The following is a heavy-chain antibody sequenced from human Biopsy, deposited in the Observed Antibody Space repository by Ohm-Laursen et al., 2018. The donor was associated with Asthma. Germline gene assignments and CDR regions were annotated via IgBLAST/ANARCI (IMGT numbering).Heavy chain of an antibody. CDR1: GGSISSDDYY. V-gene: IGHV4-30-4*02. Sequence: SDTLSLTCPVSGGSISSDDYYWSWIRQAQGKGLEWIAYIYSSGDTYYSPSLKSRVSISLDTSKNQFSLRLTSVTAADTAVYYCARDRAMISETWGQGTLVTVSS. J-gene: IGHJ5*02. D-gene: IGHD3-22*01. CDR3: ARDRAMISET. CDR2: IYSSGDT.